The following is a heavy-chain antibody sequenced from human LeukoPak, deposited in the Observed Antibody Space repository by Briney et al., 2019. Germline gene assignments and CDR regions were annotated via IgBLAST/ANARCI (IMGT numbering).Heavy chain of an antibody. CDR1: GFLLSTSGVG. D-gene: IGHD2-21*02. CDR3: AHRRGAMTLAPFDY. Sequence: SGPTLVKPTQTLTLTCTFSGFLLSTSGVGVGWIRQPPGKALEWLALIYWNDDKRYSPSLKSRLTITKDTSQNQVVLTMTNMDPVDTATYYCAHRRGAMTLAPFDYWGQGTLVTVSS. V-gene: IGHV2-5*01. CDR2: IYWNDDK. J-gene: IGHJ4*02.